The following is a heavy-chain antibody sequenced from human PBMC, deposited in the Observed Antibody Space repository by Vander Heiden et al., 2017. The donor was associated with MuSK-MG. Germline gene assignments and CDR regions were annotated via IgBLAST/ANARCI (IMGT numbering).Heavy chain of an antibody. CDR3: AKIRIVVVPAAMGDFDY. CDR2: ISGSGGST. J-gene: IGHJ4*02. D-gene: IGHD2-2*01. V-gene: IGHV3-23*01. CDR1: GFTFISYA. Sequence: EVQLLESGGGLVQPGGSLRLSCAASGFTFISYAMSRLRQAPGKGLEWVSAISGSGGSTYYADSVKGRFTISRDNSKNTLYLQMNSLRAEDTAVYYCAKIRIVVVPAAMGDFDYWGQGTLVTVSS.